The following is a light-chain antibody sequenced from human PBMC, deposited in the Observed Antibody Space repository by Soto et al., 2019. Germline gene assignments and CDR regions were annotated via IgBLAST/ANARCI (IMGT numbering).Light chain of an antibody. Sequence: QSVLTQPPSGSAAPGQKVTISCSGSSSNIGGNSVSWYQQLPGTAPKLLIYDDNKRPSGIPDRFSGSKSGTSATLGITGFQTGDEADYYCGSRDSRLSAYVFGTGTKDIVL. CDR3: GSRDSRLSAYV. J-gene: IGLJ1*01. V-gene: IGLV1-51*01. CDR1: SSNIGGNS. CDR2: DDN.